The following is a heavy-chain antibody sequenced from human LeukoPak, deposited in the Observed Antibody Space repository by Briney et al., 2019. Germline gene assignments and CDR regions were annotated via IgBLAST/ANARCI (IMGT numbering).Heavy chain of an antibody. Sequence: PGGSLRLSCAASGFTFNKYNMNWVRQAPGKGLEWVSSISSSSSYIYYADSVKGRFTISRDNAKNSLYLQMDSLGAEYTAVYYCATMPPSGAHNSLDHWGQGTLVTVSS. J-gene: IGHJ4*02. CDR3: ATMPPSGAHNSLDH. CDR2: ISSSSSYI. D-gene: IGHD2-2*01. CDR1: GFTFNKYN. V-gene: IGHV3-21*01.